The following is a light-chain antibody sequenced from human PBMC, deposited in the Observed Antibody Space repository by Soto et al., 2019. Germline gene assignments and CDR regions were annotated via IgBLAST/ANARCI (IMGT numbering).Light chain of an antibody. V-gene: IGLV2-23*02. J-gene: IGLJ2*01. CDR2: EVS. CDR3: CSYAGSTTLL. CDR1: SSDVGSYNL. Sequence: QSALTQPASVSGSPGQSITISCTGTSSDVGSYNLVSWYQHHPGKAPKLMIYEVSKRPSGVSNRFSGSKSGNTASLTISGLQAEDEADYYCCSYAGSTTLLFGGGTKVTVL.